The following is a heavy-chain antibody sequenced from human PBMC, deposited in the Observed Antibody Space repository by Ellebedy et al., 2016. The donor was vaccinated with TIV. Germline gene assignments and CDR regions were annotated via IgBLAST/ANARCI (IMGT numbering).Heavy chain of an antibody. CDR1: GASISRYA. V-gene: IGHV4-59*01. J-gene: IGHJ6*03. CDR3: ARQHKPKYNNYMEV. CDR2: TYYSGST. Sequence: MLSETLSLTCTVSGASISRYAASSNRPPLGQELAWSECTYYSGSTQNNPSLKSRVTISVDTSKNQSPLNLSSVTAADTAMYYCARQHKPKYNNYMEVWGKGTTVTVSS.